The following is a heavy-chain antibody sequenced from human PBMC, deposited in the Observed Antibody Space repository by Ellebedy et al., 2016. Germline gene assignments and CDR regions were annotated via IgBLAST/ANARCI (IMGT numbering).Heavy chain of an antibody. D-gene: IGHD6-19*01. CDR3: ARDGWGYLLDY. CDR2: MNPDGSRK. J-gene: IGHJ4*02. Sequence: GGSLRLSXAASGFTFSNFWMAWVRQAPGRGLEWVANMNPDGSRKGYVDSVKGRFTISRDNARNSLSLLMNSLRAEDTAVYYCARDGWGYLLDYWGQGTLVTVSS. V-gene: IGHV3-7*01. CDR1: GFTFSNFW.